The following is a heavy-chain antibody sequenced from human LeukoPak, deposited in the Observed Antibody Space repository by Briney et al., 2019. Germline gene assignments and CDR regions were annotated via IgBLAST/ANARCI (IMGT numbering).Heavy chain of an antibody. CDR2: ITGSGGST. J-gene: IGHJ4*02. V-gene: IGHV3-23*01. CDR1: GLTVSSYA. CDR3: AKIRGGRVAASSVDY. Sequence: PGGSLRLSCAASGLTVSSYAMSWVRQAPGKGLEWVSAITGSGGSTYYADSVRGRFTISRDNSKNTLYLQMNSLRAEDTAIYYCAKIRGGRVAASSVDYWGQGTLVTVSS. D-gene: IGHD2-15*01.